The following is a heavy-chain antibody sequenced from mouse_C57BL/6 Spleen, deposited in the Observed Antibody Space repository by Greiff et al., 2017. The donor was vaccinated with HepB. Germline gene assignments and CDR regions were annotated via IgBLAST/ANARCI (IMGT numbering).Heavy chain of an antibody. D-gene: IGHD1-1*01. J-gene: IGHJ4*01. CDR1: GYTFTSYW. CDR3: ARPGDYGSRPPAMGY. V-gene: IGHV1-69*01. CDR2: IDPSDSYT. Sequence: QVQLQQPGAELVMPGASVKLSCKASGYTFTSYWMHWVKQRPGQGLEWIGEIDPSDSYTNYNQKFKGKSTLTVDKSSSTAYMQLSSLTSEDSAVYYCARPGDYGSRPPAMGYWGQGTSVTVSS.